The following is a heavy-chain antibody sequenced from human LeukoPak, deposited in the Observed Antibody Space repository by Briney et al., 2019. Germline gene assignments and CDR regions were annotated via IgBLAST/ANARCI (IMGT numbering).Heavy chain of an antibody. CDR2: INHSGST. Sequence: SETLSLTCAVYGGSFSGYYWSWIRQPPGKGLEWIGEINHSGSTNYNPSLKSRVTISVDTSKNQFSLKLSSVTAADTAVYYCARVARSYYYMDVWGKRTTVTVSS. CDR1: GGSFSGYY. CDR3: ARVARSYYYMDV. J-gene: IGHJ6*03. V-gene: IGHV4-34*01.